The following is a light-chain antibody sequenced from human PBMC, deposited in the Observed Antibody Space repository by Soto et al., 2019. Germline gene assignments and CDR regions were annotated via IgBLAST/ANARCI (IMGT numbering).Light chain of an antibody. Sequence: QFALTQPPSVSGSPGQSVTISCTGTGSDIGTYNRVSWYQQPPGTAPKLMIYDVSYRPSGVPDRFSGSKSGNTASLTISGLQAEDEADYYCSSYTSSSTYVFGTGTKVTVL. J-gene: IGLJ1*01. V-gene: IGLV2-18*02. CDR2: DVS. CDR1: GSDIGTYNR. CDR3: SSYTSSSTYV.